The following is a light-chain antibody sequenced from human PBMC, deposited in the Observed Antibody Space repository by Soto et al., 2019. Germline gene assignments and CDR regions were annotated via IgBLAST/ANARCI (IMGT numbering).Light chain of an antibody. V-gene: IGKV1-9*01. Sequence: DIPLTQSPSFLSASVGDRVTITCRASQGINSYLAWYQQTPGKAPKLLIYATSTLQTGVPSRFSGSGSGTEFTLTISSLQPEDFATYYCQQFNSYPLLFTFGPGTRVEIK. CDR1: QGINSY. CDR2: ATS. CDR3: QQFNSYPLLFT. J-gene: IGKJ3*01.